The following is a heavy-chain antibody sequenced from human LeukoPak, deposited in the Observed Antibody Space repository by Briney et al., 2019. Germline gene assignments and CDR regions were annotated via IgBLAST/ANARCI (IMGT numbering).Heavy chain of an antibody. CDR1: GYTFTGYY. CDR2: INPNSGDT. V-gene: IGHV1-2*02. D-gene: IGHD6-19*01. CDR3: ARVPLLSGWYIPDS. J-gene: IGHJ4*02. Sequence: GASVKVSCKASGYTFTGYYMHWVRQAPGQGLEWMGWINPNSGDTNYAQNFQGRVTMTRDTSISTAYMELSRLRSDDTAVYYCARVPLLSGWYIPDSGGQGTLVTVSS.